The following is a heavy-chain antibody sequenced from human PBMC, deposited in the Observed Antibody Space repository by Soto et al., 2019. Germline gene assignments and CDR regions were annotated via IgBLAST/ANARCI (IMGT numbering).Heavy chain of an antibody. CDR3: ARVNFVGYVVDP. J-gene: IGHJ5*02. D-gene: IGHD5-12*01. Sequence: GGSLRLSCAASGFTFNNYAMSWVRQAPGKGLEWVSGINHNGDHTYHAASVKGRFTISRDNSKNTLYLQMNSLRAEDTAVYYCARVNFVGYVVDPWGQGTLVTVSS. CDR2: INHNGDHT. CDR1: GFTFNNYA. V-gene: IGHV3-23*01.